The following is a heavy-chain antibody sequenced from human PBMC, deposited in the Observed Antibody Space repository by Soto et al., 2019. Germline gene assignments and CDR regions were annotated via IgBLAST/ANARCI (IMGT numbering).Heavy chain of an antibody. J-gene: IGHJ4*02. D-gene: IGHD3-22*01. CDR2: IYHSGST. CDR3: ARVSYGDSSGFDY. CDR1: GGSISSYY. V-gene: IGHV4-59*12. Sequence: SETLSLTCTVSGGSISSYYWSWIRQPPGKGLEWIGYIYHSGSTYYNPSLKSRVTISVDRSKNQFSLKLSSVTAADTAVYYCARVSYGDSSGFDYWGQGTLVTVSS.